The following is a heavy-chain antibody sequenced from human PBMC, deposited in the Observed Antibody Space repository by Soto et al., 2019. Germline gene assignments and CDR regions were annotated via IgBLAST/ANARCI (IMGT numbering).Heavy chain of an antibody. Sequence: GGSLRLSCAASGISTSSYWMGWVRQAPGRGLEWVASIKNDGSEKYYMDSLKGRFTISRDNALNSLYLQMNSLRAEDTAVYFCVTGYHSDYWGQGTLVTVSS. CDR1: GISTSSYW. CDR3: VTGYHSDY. V-gene: IGHV3-7*03. J-gene: IGHJ4*02. CDR2: IKNDGSEK. D-gene: IGHD5-18*01.